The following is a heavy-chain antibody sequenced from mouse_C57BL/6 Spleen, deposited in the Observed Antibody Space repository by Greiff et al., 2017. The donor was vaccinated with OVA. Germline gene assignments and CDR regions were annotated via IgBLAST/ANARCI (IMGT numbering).Heavy chain of an antibody. J-gene: IGHJ2*01. V-gene: IGHV3-6*01. CDR1: GYSITSGYY. CDR2: ISYDGSN. D-gene: IGHD2-3*01. Sequence: EVQLQQSGPGLVKPSQSLSLTCSVTGYSITSGYYWNWIRQFPGNKLEWMGYISYDGSNNYNPSLKNRISITRDTSKNQFFLKLNSVTTEDTATYYCAREDDGYYVRYFDYWGQGTTLTVSS. CDR3: AREDDGYYVRYFDY.